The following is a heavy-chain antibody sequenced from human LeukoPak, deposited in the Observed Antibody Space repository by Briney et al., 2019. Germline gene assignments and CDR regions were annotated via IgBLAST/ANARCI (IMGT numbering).Heavy chain of an antibody. V-gene: IGHV1-46*01. Sequence: ASVKVSCKASGYTFTSYYMHWVRQAPGQGLEWMGIMNPSDGSTSYAQKFQGRVTMTRDMSTSTVYMELSSLRSEDTAVYYCARDIANIGDDAFDIWGQGTMVTVSS. J-gene: IGHJ3*02. D-gene: IGHD3-16*01. CDR3: ARDIANIGDDAFDI. CDR2: MNPSDGST. CDR1: GYTFTSYY.